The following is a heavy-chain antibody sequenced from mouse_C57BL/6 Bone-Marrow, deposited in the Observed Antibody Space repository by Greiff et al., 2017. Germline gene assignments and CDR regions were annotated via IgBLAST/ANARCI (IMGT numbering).Heavy chain of an antibody. CDR3: ARRAYYGSSYYAMDY. Sequence: QVQLHQSDAELVKLGASVKISCKVSGYTSTDHPIHWMKQRPEQGLQWIGYIYPRDGSTKYNEKFKGKATLTADKSSSTAYMQLNSLTSEDSAVYFCARRAYYGSSYYAMDYWGQGTSVTVSS. CDR1: GYTSTDHP. J-gene: IGHJ4*01. V-gene: IGHV1-78*01. D-gene: IGHD1-1*01. CDR2: IYPRDGST.